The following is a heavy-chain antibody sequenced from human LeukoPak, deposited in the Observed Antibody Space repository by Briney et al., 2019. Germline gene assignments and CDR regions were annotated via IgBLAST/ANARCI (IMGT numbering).Heavy chain of an antibody. CDR2: INHSGST. V-gene: IGHV4-34*01. D-gene: IGHD5-18*01. J-gene: IGHJ4*01. Sequence: SETLSLTCAVYGGSFSGYYWSWIRQPPGKGLEWIGEINHSGSTNYNPSLKSRVTISVDTSKNQFSLKLSSVTAADTAVYYCARGQAMGYYFDYWGQNPGHRLL. CDR3: ARGQAMGYYFDY. CDR1: GGSFSGYY.